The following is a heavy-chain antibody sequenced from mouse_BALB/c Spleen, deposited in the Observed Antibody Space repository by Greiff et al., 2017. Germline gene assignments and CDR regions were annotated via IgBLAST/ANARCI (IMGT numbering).Heavy chain of an antibody. CDR1: GDSITSGY. CDR2: ISYSGST. Sequence: EVQLVESGPSLVKPSQTLSLTCSVTGDSITSGYWNWIRKFPGNKLEYMGYISYSGSTYYNPSLKSRISITRDTSKNQYYLQLNSVTTEDTATYYCARSAYYGNYGGFYFDYWGQGTTLTVSS. D-gene: IGHD2-10*01. CDR3: ARSAYYGNYGGFYFDY. V-gene: IGHV3-8*02. J-gene: IGHJ2*01.